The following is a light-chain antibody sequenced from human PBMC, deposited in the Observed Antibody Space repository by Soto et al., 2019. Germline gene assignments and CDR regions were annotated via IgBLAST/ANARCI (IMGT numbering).Light chain of an antibody. CDR3: ITYAGLSISV. CDR2: DVT. Sequence: QSVLTQPPSASGSPGQSVTISCTGTSSDVGAYNYVSWYQQHPGKAPKLMIYDVTKRPSGVPDRFSGSKSGNTASLTVSGLQADLGVDDYCITYAGLSISVCGGWAKLIV. V-gene: IGLV2-8*01. J-gene: IGLJ3*02. CDR1: SSDVGAYNY.